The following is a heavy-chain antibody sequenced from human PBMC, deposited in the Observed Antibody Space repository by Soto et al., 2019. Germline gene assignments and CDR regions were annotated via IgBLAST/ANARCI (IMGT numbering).Heavy chain of an antibody. D-gene: IGHD6-13*01. CDR2: ISGSGGST. J-gene: IGHJ6*02. V-gene: IGHV3-23*01. CDR1: GFTFSSYA. CDR3: AKDHPSSSWYNGMDV. Sequence: GGSLRLSCAASGFTFSSYAMSWVRQAPGKGLERVSAISGSGGSTYYADSVKGRFTISRDNSKNTLYLQMNSLRAEDTAVYYCAKDHPSSSWYNGMDVWGQGTTVTVSS.